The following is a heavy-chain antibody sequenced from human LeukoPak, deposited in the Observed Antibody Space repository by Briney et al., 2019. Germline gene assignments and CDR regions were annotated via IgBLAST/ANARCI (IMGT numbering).Heavy chain of an antibody. V-gene: IGHV3-21*04. CDR1: GFTFSSDS. CDR2: IGSRSSSI. J-gene: IGHJ3*02. Sequence: GGSLRLSCTASGFTFSSDSMNWVRQAPGKGLEWVSSIGSRSSSIYYADSVKGRFTISRDNAKNSLYLQMNSLRAEDTALYYCAKSTSAYDSSGYDDAFDIWGQGTMVTVSS. CDR3: AKSTSAYDSSGYDDAFDI. D-gene: IGHD3-22*01.